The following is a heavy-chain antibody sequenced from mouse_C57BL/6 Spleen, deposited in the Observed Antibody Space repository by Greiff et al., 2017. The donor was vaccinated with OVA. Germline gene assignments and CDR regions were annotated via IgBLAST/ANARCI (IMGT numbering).Heavy chain of an antibody. CDR3: ARWAGRNYFDY. CDR1: GYTFTSYW. Sequence: QVHVKQPGAELVRPGSSVKLSCKASGYTFTSYWMHWVKQRPIQGLEWIGNIDPSDSETHYNQKFKDKATLTVDKSSSTAYMQLSSLTSEDSAVYYCARWAGRNYFDYWGQGTTLTVSS. CDR2: IDPSDSET. V-gene: IGHV1-52*01. J-gene: IGHJ2*01.